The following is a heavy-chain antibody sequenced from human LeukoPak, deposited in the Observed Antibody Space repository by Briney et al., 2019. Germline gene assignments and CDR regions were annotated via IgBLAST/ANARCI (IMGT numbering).Heavy chain of an antibody. CDR2: IKPDGTQE. CDR3: AKAPSYDSSGYSPRLFDY. D-gene: IGHD3-22*01. V-gene: IGHV3-7*03. Sequence: GGSLRLSCAASGFTFSAYWVNWVRQAPGKGLEWVANIKPDGTQEYYMDSVKGRFTISRDNAKNSVFLQMNSLRAEDTAVYYCAKAPSYDSSGYSPRLFDYWGQGTLVTVSS. J-gene: IGHJ4*02. CDR1: GFTFSAYW.